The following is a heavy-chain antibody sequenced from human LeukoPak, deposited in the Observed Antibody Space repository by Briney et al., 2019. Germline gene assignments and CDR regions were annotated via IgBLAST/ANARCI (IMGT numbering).Heavy chain of an antibody. D-gene: IGHD3-16*01. Sequence: TGGSLRLSCAASGFTFSSYAMHWVRQAPGKGLEWVAVISYDGSNKYYADSVKGRFTISRDNSKNTLYLQMNSLRAEDTAVYYCARDPGLSVPPPGERYYYYMDVWGKGTTVTVSS. CDR1: GFTFSSYA. V-gene: IGHV3-30*04. CDR2: ISYDGSNK. CDR3: ARDPGLSVPPPGERYYYYMDV. J-gene: IGHJ6*03.